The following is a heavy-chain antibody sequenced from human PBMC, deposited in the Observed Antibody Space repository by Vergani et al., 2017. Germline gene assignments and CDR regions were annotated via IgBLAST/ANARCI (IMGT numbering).Heavy chain of an antibody. Sequence: QLQLQESGPGLVKPSETLSLTCTVSGGSISSSSYYWGWIRQPPGKGLEWIGEINHSGSTNYNPSLKSRVTISVDTSKNQFSLKLSSVTAADTAVYYCARGNPTPYYDFWSGLHYYYYYGMDVWGQGTTVTVSS. CDR1: GGSISSSSYY. D-gene: IGHD3-3*01. CDR2: INHSGST. J-gene: IGHJ6*02. CDR3: ARGNPTPYYDFWSGLHYYYYYGMDV. V-gene: IGHV4-39*07.